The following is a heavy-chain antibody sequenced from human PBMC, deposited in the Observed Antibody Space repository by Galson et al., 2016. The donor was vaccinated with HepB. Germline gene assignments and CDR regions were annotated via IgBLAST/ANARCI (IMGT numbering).Heavy chain of an antibody. Sequence: SLRLSCAASGFSFSNYWMSWVRQAPGKGLEWVADIKEDGSNTYYMDSVKGRFTISRDNTRNSLYLQMNSLGVDDTAVYYCARDDSSNWNNALDLWGKGTMVTVPS. V-gene: IGHV3-7*04. CDR1: GFSFSNYW. CDR3: ARDDSSNWNNALDL. D-gene: IGHD6-13*01. J-gene: IGHJ3*01. CDR2: IKEDGSNT.